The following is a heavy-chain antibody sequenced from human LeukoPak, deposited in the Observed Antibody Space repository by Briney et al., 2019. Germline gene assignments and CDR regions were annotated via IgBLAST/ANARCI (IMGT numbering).Heavy chain of an antibody. Sequence: ASVKVSCKASGGTFSSYAISWVRQAPGQGLEWMGIINPSGGTTSYAQKFQGRVTVTRDTSTSTVYMELSSLRSEDTAVYYCARDRGELLHAFDIWGQGTMVTVSS. CDR1: GGTFSSYA. V-gene: IGHV1-46*01. CDR3: ARDRGELLHAFDI. CDR2: INPSGGTT. D-gene: IGHD1-26*01. J-gene: IGHJ3*02.